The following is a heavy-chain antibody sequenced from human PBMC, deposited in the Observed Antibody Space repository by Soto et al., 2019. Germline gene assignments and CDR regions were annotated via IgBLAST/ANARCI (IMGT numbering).Heavy chain of an antibody. CDR1: GYTFTSYA. V-gene: IGHV1-3*01. CDR2: INAGNGNT. Sequence: QVPLVQSGAEVKKPGASVKVSCKASGYTFTSYAMHWVRQAPGQRLEWMGWINAGNGNTKYSQKFQGXXXXTRDTXXXXXXXXXXXXXXXXXXXXXXXXXSGXFDXGYLGRENXXDIWGQGTMVTVSS. J-gene: IGHJ3*02. CDR3: XXXSGXFDXGYLGRENXXDI. D-gene: IGHD1-1*01.